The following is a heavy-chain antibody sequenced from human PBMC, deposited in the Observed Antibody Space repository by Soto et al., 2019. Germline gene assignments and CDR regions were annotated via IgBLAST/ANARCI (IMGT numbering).Heavy chain of an antibody. CDR1: GGTFSSYT. Sequence: SVKVSCKASGGTFSSYTISWVRQAPGQGLEWMGRIIPILGIANYAQKFQGRVTITADKSTSTAYMELSSLRSEDTAVYYCAEESSSSSWYYFDYWGQGTLVTVSS. D-gene: IGHD6-13*01. V-gene: IGHV1-69*02. CDR2: IIPILGIA. CDR3: AEESSSSSWYYFDY. J-gene: IGHJ4*02.